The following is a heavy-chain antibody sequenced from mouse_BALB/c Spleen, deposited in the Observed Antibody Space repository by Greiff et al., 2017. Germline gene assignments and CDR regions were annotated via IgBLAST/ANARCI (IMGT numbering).Heavy chain of an antibody. CDR2: ILPGSGST. J-gene: IGHJ3*01. CDR1: GYTFSSYW. V-gene: IGHV1-9*01. CDR3: ARCYYDCASFAY. Sequence: VQLHQSGAELMKPGASVKISCKATGYTFSSYWIEWVKQRPGHGLEWIGEILPGSGSTNYNEKFKGKATFTADTSSNTAYMQLSSLTSEDSAVYYCARCYYDCASFAYWGQGTLVTVSA. D-gene: IGHD2-4*01.